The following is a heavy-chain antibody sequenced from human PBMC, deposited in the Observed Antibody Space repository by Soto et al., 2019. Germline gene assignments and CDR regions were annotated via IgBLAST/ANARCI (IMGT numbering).Heavy chain of an antibody. Sequence: SVKVSCKASGGTFSSYAISWVRQAPGQGLEWMGGIIPIFGTANYAQKFQGRVTITADESTSTAYMELSSLRSEDTAVYYCARERAYPDWFDPWGQGTLVTVSS. D-gene: IGHD2-21*01. CDR3: ARERAYPDWFDP. CDR1: GGTFSSYA. V-gene: IGHV1-69*13. J-gene: IGHJ5*02. CDR2: IIPIFGTA.